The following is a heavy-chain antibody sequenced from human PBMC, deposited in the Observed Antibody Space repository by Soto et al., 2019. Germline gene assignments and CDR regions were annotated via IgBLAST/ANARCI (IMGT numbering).Heavy chain of an antibody. J-gene: IGHJ4*02. CDR3: ARGISLIVEVQRDAPDKYYFDS. D-gene: IGHD2-21*01. V-gene: IGHV4-34*01. Sequence: PSETLSLTCAVYGGSFSGHFCSWSRQPPGKGLEWIGEINHSGSTNFNPSLKSRVTISVDTSKNQFSLKVNSLTAADTAVYYCARGISLIVEVQRDAPDKYYFDSWGQGTVVTV. CDR1: GGSFSGHF. CDR2: INHSGST.